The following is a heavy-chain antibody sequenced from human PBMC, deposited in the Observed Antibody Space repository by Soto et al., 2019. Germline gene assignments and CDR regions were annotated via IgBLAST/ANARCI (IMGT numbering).Heavy chain of an antibody. CDR3: ARESYSYGPFDP. Sequence: GASVKVSCKASGGTFSSYAISWVRQAPGQGLEWMGGIIPIFGTANYAQKFQGRVTITADKSTSTAYMELSSLRSEDTAVYYCARESYSYGPFDPWAREPWSPSPQ. J-gene: IGHJ5*02. V-gene: IGHV1-69*06. CDR1: GGTFSSYA. CDR2: IIPIFGTA. D-gene: IGHD5-18*01.